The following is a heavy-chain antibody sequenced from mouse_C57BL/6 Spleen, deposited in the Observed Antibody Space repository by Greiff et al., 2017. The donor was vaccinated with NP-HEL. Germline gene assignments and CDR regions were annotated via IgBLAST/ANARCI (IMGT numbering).Heavy chain of an antibody. CDR1: GYTFTSYW. D-gene: IGHD1-1*01. J-gene: IGHJ2*01. V-gene: IGHV1-53*01. Sequence: QVQLQQPGTELVKPGASVKLSCKASGYTFTSYWMHWVKQRPGQGLEWIGNINPSNGGTNYNEKFKSKAILTVDKSASTAYMQLSNLTSEDSAVYYCARYDLLLRKYYFDYWGQGTTLTVSS. CDR3: ARYDLLLRKYYFDY. CDR2: INPSNGGT.